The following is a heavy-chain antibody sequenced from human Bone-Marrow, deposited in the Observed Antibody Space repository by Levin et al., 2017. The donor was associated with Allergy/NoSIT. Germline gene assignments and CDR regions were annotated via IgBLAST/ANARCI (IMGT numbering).Heavy chain of an antibody. V-gene: IGHV3-23*01. CDR1: GFTFNNFA. Sequence: QSGGSLRLSCAASGFTFNNFAMSWVRQAPGKGLEWVSGVTASGHGTYYADSVRGRFTSFRDNSKNTLYLEMNSLTVGDTAVYYCAKYNNPYYFDYWGQGTLVTVSS. CDR2: VTASGHGT. CDR3: AKYNNPYYFDY. J-gene: IGHJ4*02. D-gene: IGHD3-10*01.